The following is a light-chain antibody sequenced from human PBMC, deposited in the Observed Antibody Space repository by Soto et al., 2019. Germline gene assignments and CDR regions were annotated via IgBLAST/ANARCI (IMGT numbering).Light chain of an antibody. CDR3: QQRSNWPLT. Sequence: EIVLTQSPATLSLSPGERATLSCRASQSVSSYLAWYQQKPGQAPRLLIYDASNRATGLPARFSASGSGTGFTLTISSLEPEDFSVYYFQQRSNWPLTVGQGTRLEIK. J-gene: IGKJ5*01. CDR2: DAS. V-gene: IGKV3-11*01. CDR1: QSVSSY.